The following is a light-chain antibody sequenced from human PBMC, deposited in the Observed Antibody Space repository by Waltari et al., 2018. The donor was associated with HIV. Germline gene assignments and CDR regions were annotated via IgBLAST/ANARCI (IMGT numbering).Light chain of an antibody. Sequence: DVVMTQSPLSLPVTLGPPASISCRSSQSLVYSDGNTYLSWFQQRPGQSPRRLIYKVSNRDSGVPDRFSGSGSRTDFTLKISRVEADDVGIYYCMQGTDWPPMFGQGTKVEIK. CDR3: MQGTDWPPM. CDR2: KVS. CDR1: QSLVYSDGNTY. J-gene: IGKJ1*01. V-gene: IGKV2-30*01.